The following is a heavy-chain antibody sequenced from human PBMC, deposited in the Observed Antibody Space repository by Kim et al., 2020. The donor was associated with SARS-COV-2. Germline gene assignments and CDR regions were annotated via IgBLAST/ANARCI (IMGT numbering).Heavy chain of an antibody. CDR3: ARGGSGLDY. Sequence: GTNYAQKFQGRVTMTRDTSISTAYMELSRLRSDDTAVYYCARGGSGLDYWGQGTLVTVSS. D-gene: IGHD6-19*01. J-gene: IGHJ4*02. CDR2: GT. V-gene: IGHV1-2*02.